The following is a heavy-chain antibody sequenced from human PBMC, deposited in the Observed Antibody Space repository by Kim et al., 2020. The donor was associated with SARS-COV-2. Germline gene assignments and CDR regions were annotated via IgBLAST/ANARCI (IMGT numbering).Heavy chain of an antibody. V-gene: IGHV4-34*01. Sequence: SETLSLTCAVYGGSFNGYYWTWIRQPPGKGLEWIGEINPSGTTNYIPSLRSRVSISLDTSKNHFSLKLNSVTAADTAVYYCAGVRRAYSPQLPARGLDVWGQGTAVTVSS. J-gene: IGHJ6*02. CDR2: INPSGTT. D-gene: IGHD5-18*01. CDR3: AGVRRAYSPQLPARGLDV. CDR1: GGSFNGYY.